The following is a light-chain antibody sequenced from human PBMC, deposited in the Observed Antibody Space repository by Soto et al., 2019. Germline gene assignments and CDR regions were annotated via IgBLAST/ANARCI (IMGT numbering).Light chain of an antibody. V-gene: IGLV2-11*01. J-gene: IGLJ2*01. Sequence: QSALTQPRSVSGSPGQSATISCTGTSSDVGGYNYVSWYQQYPGKAPKLIIYNVNKRPSGVPDRFSGSKFGNTASLTISGLQSEDEADYYCSSYAGNPVIFGGGTKLTVL. CDR3: SSYAGNPVI. CDR1: SSDVGGYNY. CDR2: NVN.